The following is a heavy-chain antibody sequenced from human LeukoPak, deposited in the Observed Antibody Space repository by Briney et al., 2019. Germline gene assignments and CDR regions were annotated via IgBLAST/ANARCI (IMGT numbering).Heavy chain of an antibody. V-gene: IGHV4-59*01. J-gene: IGHJ4*02. CDR3: ARTPRNAFIDY. Sequence: SENLSLTCTVSGGSISSYYWSWIRQPPGKGLEWIGYIYYSGSTNYNPSLKSRVTISVDTSKNQFSLKLSSVTAADTAVYYCARTPRNAFIDYWGQGTLVTVSS. CDR2: IYYSGST. CDR1: GGSISSYY. D-gene: IGHD1-1*01.